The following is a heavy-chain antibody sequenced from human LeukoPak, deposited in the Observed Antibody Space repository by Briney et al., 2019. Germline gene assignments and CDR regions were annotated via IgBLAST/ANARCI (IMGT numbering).Heavy chain of an antibody. CDR2: ISGSGGST. V-gene: IGHV3-23*01. J-gene: IGHJ4*02. D-gene: IGHD2-2*01. Sequence: GGSLRLSCAASGFTFSSYAMSWISQAPGKGLGWVSAISGSGGSTYYADSVKGRFPISRDNSKNTLYLQMNSLRAEDTAVYYCAKDQDIVVVPAAMACDYWGQGTLVTVSS. CDR3: AKDQDIVVVPAAMACDY. CDR1: GFTFSSYA.